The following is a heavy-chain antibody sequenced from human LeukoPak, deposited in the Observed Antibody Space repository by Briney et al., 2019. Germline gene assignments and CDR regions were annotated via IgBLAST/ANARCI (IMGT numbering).Heavy chain of an antibody. Sequence: GGSLRLSCAASGFTFSSYGMHWVRQAPGKGLEWVAFIRYDGSNKYYADSVKGRFTISRDNSKNTLYLQMNSLRAEDTAVYYCATPGELSFPPDYWGQGTLVTVSS. CDR3: ATPGELSFPPDY. D-gene: IGHD3-16*02. J-gene: IGHJ4*02. CDR2: IRYDGSNK. CDR1: GFTFSSYG. V-gene: IGHV3-30*02.